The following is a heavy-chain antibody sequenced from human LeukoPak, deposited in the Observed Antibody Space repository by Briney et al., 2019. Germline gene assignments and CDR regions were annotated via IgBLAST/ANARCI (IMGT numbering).Heavy chain of an antibody. CDR1: GFTFSSYW. V-gene: IGHV3-7*03. CDR2: IKEDGSER. D-gene: IGHD2-8*01. J-gene: IGHJ4*02. Sequence: GGSLRLSCAASGFTFSSYWMSWVRQAPGKGLEWVASIKEDGSERQYVDSVKGRFSISRDNTKGSLFLQLNSLRAEDTAVYYCGRVWGSCIIGVCNTSFDYGGQEPLVPVPS. CDR3: GRVWGSCIIGVCNTSFDY.